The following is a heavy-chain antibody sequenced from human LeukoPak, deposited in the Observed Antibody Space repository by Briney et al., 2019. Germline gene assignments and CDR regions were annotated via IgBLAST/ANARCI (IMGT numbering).Heavy chain of an antibody. Sequence: GGSLRLSCAASGFTVSSKYMSWVRQAPGKGLEWVSVIYSGGSTYYADSVKGRFTISRDNSKNTLYLRMNSLRAEDTAVYYCAREGITGTTSPYFDYWGQGTLVTVSS. CDR3: AREGITGTTSPYFDY. J-gene: IGHJ4*02. CDR1: GFTVSSKY. CDR2: IYSGGST. V-gene: IGHV3-53*01. D-gene: IGHD1-20*01.